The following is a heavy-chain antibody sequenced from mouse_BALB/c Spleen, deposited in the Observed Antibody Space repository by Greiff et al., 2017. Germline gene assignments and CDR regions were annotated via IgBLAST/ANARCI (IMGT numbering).Heavy chain of an antibody. CDR1: GYTFSSYW. J-gene: IGHJ3*01. V-gene: IGHV1-9*01. CDR2: ILPGSGST. Sequence: QVQLKQSGAELMKPGASVKISCKATGYTFSSYWIEWVKQRPGHGLEWIGEILPGSGSTNYNEKFKGKATFTADTSSNTAYMQLSSLTSEDSAVYYCARLGFQAWFAYWGQGTLVTVSA. CDR3: ARLGFQAWFAY.